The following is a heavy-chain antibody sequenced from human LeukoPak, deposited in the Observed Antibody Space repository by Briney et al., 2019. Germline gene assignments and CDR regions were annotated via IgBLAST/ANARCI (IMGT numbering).Heavy chain of an antibody. D-gene: IGHD3-10*01. CDR2: MNPTSGHT. Sequence: GASVKVSCKASGYTFTSYDINWVRQATGQGLEWMGWMNPTSGHTGYAQNFQGRVTMTRDTSISTAYMELNSLTSEDTAVYYCERSPVGVRKKHDFWGQGTLVIVSS. CDR3: ERSPVGVRKKHDF. CDR1: GYTFTSYD. J-gene: IGHJ4*02. V-gene: IGHV1-8*01.